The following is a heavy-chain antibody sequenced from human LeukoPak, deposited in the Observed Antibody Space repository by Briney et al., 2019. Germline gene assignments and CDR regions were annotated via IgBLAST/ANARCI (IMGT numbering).Heavy chain of an antibody. J-gene: IGHJ4*02. CDR2: IYYSGST. D-gene: IGHD1-14*01. V-gene: IGHV4-39*01. Sequence: KPSETLSLTCSVSGASISSHYWGWIRQPPGKGLEWIGSIYYSGSTNYNPSLKSRVTISVDTSKNQFSLKLSSVTAADTAVYYCARHGPGYYFDYWGQGTLVTVSS. CDR3: ARHGPGYYFDY. CDR1: GASISSHY.